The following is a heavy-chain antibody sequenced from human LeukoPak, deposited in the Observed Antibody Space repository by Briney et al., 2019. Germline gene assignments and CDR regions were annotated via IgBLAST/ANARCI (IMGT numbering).Heavy chain of an antibody. CDR1: GYTFTGYY. Sequence: ASVKVSCKASGYTFTGYYMYWVRQAPGQGLEWMGWINPNSGGTNYAQKFQGRVTMTRDTSISTAYMELSRLRSDDTAVYCCARGALRFLEWFHHYYMDVWGKGTTVTVSS. CDR3: ARGALRFLEWFHHYYMDV. CDR2: INPNSGGT. V-gene: IGHV1-2*02. D-gene: IGHD3-3*01. J-gene: IGHJ6*03.